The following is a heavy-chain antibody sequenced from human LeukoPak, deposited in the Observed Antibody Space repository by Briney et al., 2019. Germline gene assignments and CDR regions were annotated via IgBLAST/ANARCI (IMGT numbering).Heavy chain of an antibody. CDR3: ARERVSQQLVYYYYYGMDV. Sequence: GASVKVSCKASGYTFTGYYMHWVRQAPGQGLEWMGWINPNSGGTNYAQKFQGRVTMTRDTSISTAYMELSRLRSDDTAVYYCARERVSQQLVYYYYYGMDVWGQGTTVTVSS. CDR2: INPNSGGT. V-gene: IGHV1-2*02. CDR1: GYTFTGYY. J-gene: IGHJ6*02. D-gene: IGHD6-13*01.